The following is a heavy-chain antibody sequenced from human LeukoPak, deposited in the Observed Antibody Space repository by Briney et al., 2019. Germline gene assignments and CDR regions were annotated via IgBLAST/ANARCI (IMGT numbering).Heavy chain of an antibody. Sequence: SQTLSLTCSVSGDSVTSGDYYWSWIRQPAGKGLEWIGRIYTGVTTNYNPSLKSRVTISVDTSKNQFSLKLSSVTAADTAAYYCARGAITIFGVVTLDYWGQGTLVTVSS. V-gene: IGHV4-61*02. CDR1: GDSVTSGDYY. D-gene: IGHD3-3*01. CDR3: ARGAITIFGVVTLDY. J-gene: IGHJ4*02. CDR2: IYTGVTT.